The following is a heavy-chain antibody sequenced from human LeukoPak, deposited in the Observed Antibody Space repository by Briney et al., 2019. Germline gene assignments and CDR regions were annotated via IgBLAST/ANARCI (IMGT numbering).Heavy chain of an antibody. CDR3: GATYYYDSSGLNTFDY. V-gene: IGHV3-30*03. D-gene: IGHD3-22*01. Sequence: AGGSLRLSCAASGFTFSSYGMHWVRQAPGKGLEWVAVISYDGSNKYYADSVKGRFTISRDNSKNTLYLQMNSLRAEDTAVYYCGATYYYDSSGLNTFDYWGQGTLVTVSS. J-gene: IGHJ4*02. CDR2: ISYDGSNK. CDR1: GFTFSSYG.